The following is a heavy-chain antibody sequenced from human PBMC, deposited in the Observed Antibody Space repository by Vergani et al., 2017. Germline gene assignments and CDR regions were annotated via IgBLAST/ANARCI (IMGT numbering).Heavy chain of an antibody. CDR3: AKDGLGSIVETTTYFDY. D-gene: IGHD1-26*01. CDR1: GFTFSSCA. V-gene: IGHV3-23*01. Sequence: EVQLLESGGGLVQPGGSLRLSCAASGFTFSSCAIIWVRQAPGKGLEWVSAISGSGGSTYYADSVTGRFTISRDNSKNTLYLQMNSLRAEDTAIYYCAKDGLGSIVETTTYFDYWGQGTLVTVSS. CDR2: ISGSGGST. J-gene: IGHJ4*02.